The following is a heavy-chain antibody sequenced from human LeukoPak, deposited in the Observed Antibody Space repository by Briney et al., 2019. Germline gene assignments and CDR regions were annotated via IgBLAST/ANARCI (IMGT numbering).Heavy chain of an antibody. Sequence: GGSLRLSCAASGFTFSSYGMHWVRQAPGKGLEWVAVIWYDGSNKYYADSVKGRFTISRDNSKNTLYLQMNSLRAEDTAVYYCARGLRYFDWPQTSAHDAFDIWGQGTMVTVSS. CDR3: ARGLRYFDWPQTSAHDAFDI. J-gene: IGHJ3*02. CDR2: IWYDGSNK. CDR1: GFTFSSYG. D-gene: IGHD3-9*01. V-gene: IGHV3-33*01.